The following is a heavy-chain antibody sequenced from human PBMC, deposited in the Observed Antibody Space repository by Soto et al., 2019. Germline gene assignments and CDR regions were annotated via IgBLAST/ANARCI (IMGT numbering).Heavy chain of an antibody. CDR1: GFTVSSNY. CDR2: IYSGGST. J-gene: IGHJ4*02. CDR3: ARSLWFGELVLNFDY. V-gene: IGHV3-66*01. D-gene: IGHD3-10*01. Sequence: EVQLVESGGGLVQPGGSLRLSCAASGFTVSSNYMSWVRQAPGKGLAWVSVIYSGGSTYYADSVKVRFTIYRDNSKYTLYLQMNSLRAEDTAVYYVARSLWFGELVLNFDYWGQGTLVTVSS.